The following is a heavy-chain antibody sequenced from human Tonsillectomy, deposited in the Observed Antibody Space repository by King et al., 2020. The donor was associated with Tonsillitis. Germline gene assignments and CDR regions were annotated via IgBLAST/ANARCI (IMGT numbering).Heavy chain of an antibody. CDR2: ISSSSSYI. J-gene: IGHJ6*02. CDR3: ARERYCSSTSCYPSLSGYYGLDV. V-gene: IGHV3-21*01. Sequence: EQQLVQSGGGLVKPGGSLRLSCAASGFTFSSYNMNWVRQAPGKGLEWVSSISSSSSYIYYADSVKGRFTISRDNPKNSLYLQMNSLRAEDTAVYYCARERYCSSTSCYPSLSGYYGLDVWGQGTTVTVSS. D-gene: IGHD2-2*01. CDR1: GFTFSSYN.